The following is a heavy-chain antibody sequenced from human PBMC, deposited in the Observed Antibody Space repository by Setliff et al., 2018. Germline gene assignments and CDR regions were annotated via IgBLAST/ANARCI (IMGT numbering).Heavy chain of an antibody. CDR2: IKQDGSEK. D-gene: IGHD2-2*02. V-gene: IGHV3-7*01. Sequence: GGSLRLSCAASGFTCSNSWMSWVRQAPGKGLEWVANIKQDGSEKYYVDSVKGRFTISRDNAKNSLYLQMSSLRAEDTAVYYCARSSAPIKRDYMDVWGKGTTVTVSS. CDR3: ARSSAPIKRDYMDV. J-gene: IGHJ6*03. CDR1: GFTCSNSW.